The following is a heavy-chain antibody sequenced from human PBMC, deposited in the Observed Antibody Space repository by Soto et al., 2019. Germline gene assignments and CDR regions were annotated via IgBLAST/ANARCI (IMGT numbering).Heavy chain of an antibody. CDR2: IFYSGST. D-gene: IGHD2-2*02. CDR3: ARGRYNRYYFDY. CDR1: GASISSGDYY. V-gene: IGHV4-30-4*01. Sequence: LSLTCTVSGASISSGDYYWSWVRQPPGKGLEWIGYIFYSGSTSYNPSLKSRVTILVDKSKNQFSLKLSSVTAADTAVYYCARGRYNRYYFDYWGQGTQVTVSS. J-gene: IGHJ4*02.